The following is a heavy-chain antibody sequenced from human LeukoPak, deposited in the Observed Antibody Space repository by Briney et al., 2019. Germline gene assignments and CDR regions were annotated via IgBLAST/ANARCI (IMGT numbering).Heavy chain of an antibody. Sequence: GGSLRLSCEVSGITVSDKYMSWVRQAPGKGLECVSLIYGGGDTYYAESVKGRFTISRDNSKNTLYLQMNSLRAEDTAVHYCAVLTSGWRFQHWGQGTLVTVSS. D-gene: IGHD6-19*01. CDR3: AVLTSGWRFQH. CDR2: IYGGGDT. V-gene: IGHV3-53*01. CDR1: GITVSDKY. J-gene: IGHJ1*01.